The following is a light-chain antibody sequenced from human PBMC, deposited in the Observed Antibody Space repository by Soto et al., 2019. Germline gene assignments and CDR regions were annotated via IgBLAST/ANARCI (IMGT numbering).Light chain of an antibody. V-gene: IGKV1-5*01. CDR3: QQYNLHSPAT. CDR2: DAS. CDR1: QNIGRW. J-gene: IGKJ1*01. Sequence: DIQMTQSPSSLSASVGDRVTITCRASQNIGRWLAWYQQKPVKAPKLMIYDASTLLSGVPSRFSGSGSGTEFTLPISSLQPDDFTTYYCQQYNLHSPATFGQGTMVEIK.